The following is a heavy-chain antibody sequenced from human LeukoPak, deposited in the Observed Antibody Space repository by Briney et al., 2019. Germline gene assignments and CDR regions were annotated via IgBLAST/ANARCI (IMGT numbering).Heavy chain of an antibody. D-gene: IGHD5-24*01. Sequence: GGSLRLSCAASGFIFSNYAMTWVRQAPGKGLEYVSTINAVDTNTYYADSVKGRFTVSRDNSKNTLYLQLNRLRAEDTAVYYCAKQFLDANWGQGTLVTVSS. CDR2: INAVDTNT. J-gene: IGHJ4*02. V-gene: IGHV3-23*01. CDR1: GFIFSNYA. CDR3: AKQFLDAN.